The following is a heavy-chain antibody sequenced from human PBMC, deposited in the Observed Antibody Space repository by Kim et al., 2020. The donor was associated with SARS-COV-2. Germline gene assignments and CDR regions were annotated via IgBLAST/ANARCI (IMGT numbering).Heavy chain of an antibody. V-gene: IGHV5-51*01. CDR2: IYASDSTT. J-gene: IGHJ5*02. D-gene: IGHD3-10*02. CDR1: GNNFASFW. CDR3: ARRLYAGTWFDP. Sequence: GESLKISCKASGNNFASFWIGWVRQVPGKGPEWMGVIYASDSTTRYNPSFKGQVTFSVDKSINTAYLQWSSLKASDSAIYFCARRLYAGTWFDPWGQGTLSPSPQ.